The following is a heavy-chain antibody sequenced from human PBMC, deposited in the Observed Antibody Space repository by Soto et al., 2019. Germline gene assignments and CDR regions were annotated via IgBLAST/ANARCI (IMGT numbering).Heavy chain of an antibody. V-gene: IGHV3-11*05. J-gene: IGHJ2*01. CDR3: ARVIAAAGGRRYFDL. CDR1: GFTFSDYY. Sequence: QVQLVESGGGLVKLGGSLRLSCAASGFTFSDYYMSWIRQAPGKGLEWVSYINSSSTYTNYADSVKGRFTISRDNAKNSLYLQVNSLRAEDTAVYYCARVIAAAGGRRYFDLWGRGTLVTVSS. CDR2: INSSSTYT. D-gene: IGHD6-13*01.